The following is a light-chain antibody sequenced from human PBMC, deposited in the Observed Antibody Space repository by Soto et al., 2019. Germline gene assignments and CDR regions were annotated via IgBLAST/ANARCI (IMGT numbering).Light chain of an antibody. CDR1: QNIRCW. V-gene: IGKV1-5*01. Sequence: DFQMTQAPSTLSASGGDTVTITCRALQNIRCWLAWFQQQPGKAHKLLIYDASSLESGVPQRFSVSGAGTDVTLATVTVQAHDLSTYYCPQYHTYCPFGQGT. CDR3: PQYHTYCP. CDR2: DAS. J-gene: IGKJ1*01.